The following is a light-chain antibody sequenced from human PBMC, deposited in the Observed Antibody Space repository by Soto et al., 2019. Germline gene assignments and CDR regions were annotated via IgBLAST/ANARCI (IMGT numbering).Light chain of an antibody. V-gene: IGLV1-47*01. CDR2: RNN. J-gene: IGLJ1*01. CDR1: SSNIGSNY. Sequence: QSVLTQPPSASGTPGQRVTISCSGSSSNIGSNYVYWYQQLPGTAPKLLIYRNNQRPSGVPDRFSGSKSGTSASLAISGLRSEDEADYYCAAWDASLSGYVFGTGTQVTVL. CDR3: AAWDASLSGYV.